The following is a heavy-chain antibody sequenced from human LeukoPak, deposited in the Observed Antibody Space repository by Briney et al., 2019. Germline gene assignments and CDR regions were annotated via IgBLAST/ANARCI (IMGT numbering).Heavy chain of an antibody. CDR2: VYSTGRT. CDR1: GGSISSSSYY. CDR3: AREKGTIIVASGPTWFAP. J-gene: IGHJ5*02. V-gene: IGHV4-61*02. Sequence: PSKTLSLTCTVSGGSISSSSYYWSWIRQPAGKGLEWIGRVYSTGRTNYNPSLKSRVSMSVDTSKNQFSLELTSVTAADTAVYYCAREKGTIIVASGPTWFAPWGQGTLVIVSS. D-gene: IGHD3-16*02.